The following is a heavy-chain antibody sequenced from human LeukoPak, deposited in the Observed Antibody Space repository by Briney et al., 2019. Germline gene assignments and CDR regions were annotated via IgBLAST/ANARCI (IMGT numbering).Heavy chain of an antibody. D-gene: IGHD6-19*01. CDR3: ARAVAGFHPREYGMDV. J-gene: IGHJ6*02. CDR1: GVSFSGYY. V-gene: IGHV4-34*01. CDR2: INHSGST. Sequence: SETLSLTCAVYGVSFSGYYWSWIRQPPGKGLEWIGEINHSGSTNYNPSLKSRVTISVDTSKNQFSLKLSSVTAADTAVYYCARAVAGFHPREYGMDVWGQGTTVTVSS.